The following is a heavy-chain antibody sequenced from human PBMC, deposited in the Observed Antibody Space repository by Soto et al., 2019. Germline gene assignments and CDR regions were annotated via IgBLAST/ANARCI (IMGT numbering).Heavy chain of an antibody. CDR1: GGSISSSSYY. D-gene: IGHD3-22*01. Sequence: PSETLSLTCTVSGGSISSSSYYWGWIRQPPGKGLEWIGSIYYSGSTYYNPSLKSRVTISVDTSKNQFSLKLSSVTAADTAVYYCARCLGSSGYSLDAFDIWGQGTMVTVSS. J-gene: IGHJ3*02. CDR3: ARCLGSSGYSLDAFDI. V-gene: IGHV4-39*01. CDR2: IYYSGST.